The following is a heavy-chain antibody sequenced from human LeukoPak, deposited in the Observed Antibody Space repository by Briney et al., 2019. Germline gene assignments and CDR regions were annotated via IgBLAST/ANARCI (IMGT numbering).Heavy chain of an antibody. V-gene: IGHV3-21*01. CDR1: AFTFSSYS. J-gene: IGHJ4*02. CDR3: ARDLLGWELHYFDY. CDR2: FSGSSSYI. D-gene: IGHD1-26*01. Sequence: GGSLRLSCAASAFTFSSYSMNWVREAPGKGLEWVSSFSGSSSYIYYADSVKGRFSISRDNAKNSLYLQMNSLRAEDTAVYYCARDLLGWELHYFDYWGQGTLVTVSS.